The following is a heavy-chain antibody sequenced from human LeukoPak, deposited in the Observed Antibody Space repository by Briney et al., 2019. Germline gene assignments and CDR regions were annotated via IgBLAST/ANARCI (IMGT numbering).Heavy chain of an antibody. CDR1: GGSFSGYY. CDR2: INHSGST. J-gene: IGHJ6*03. CDR3: ARGVTDSSGYYRYYYYMDV. D-gene: IGHD3-22*01. Sequence: SETLSLTCAVYGGSFSGYYWSWIRQPPGKGLEWIGEINHSGSTNYNPSLKSRVTISVDTSKNQFSLKLSSVTAADTAVYYCARGVTDSSGYYRYYYYMDVWGKGTTVTVSS. V-gene: IGHV4-34*01.